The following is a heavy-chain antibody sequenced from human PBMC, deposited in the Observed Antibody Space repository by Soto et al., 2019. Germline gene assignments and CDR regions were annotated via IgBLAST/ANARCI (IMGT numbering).Heavy chain of an antibody. J-gene: IGHJ4*02. Sequence: SETLSLTCTVSGGSISSYYWSWIRQPPGKGLEWIGYIYYSGSTNYNPSLKSRVTISVDTSKNQFSLKLSSVTAADTAVYYCASSRITRLGYYFDYWGQGTLVTVSS. CDR1: GGSISSYY. D-gene: IGHD3-16*01. V-gene: IGHV4-59*01. CDR2: IYYSGST. CDR3: ASSRITRLGYYFDY.